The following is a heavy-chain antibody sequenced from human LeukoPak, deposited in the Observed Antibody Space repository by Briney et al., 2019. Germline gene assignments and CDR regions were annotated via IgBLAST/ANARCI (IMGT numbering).Heavy chain of an antibody. CDR2: IYYSGST. CDR1: GGSISSYY. V-gene: IGHV4-59*01. J-gene: IGHJ4*02. Sequence: PSETLSLTCTVSGGSISSYYWSWIRQPPGKGLEWIGYIYYSGSTNYNPSLKSRVTISVDTSKNQFSLKLGSVTAADTAVYYCARGGYCSGGGCYGGPFDYWGQGTLVTVSS. D-gene: IGHD2-15*01. CDR3: ARGGYCSGGGCYGGPFDY.